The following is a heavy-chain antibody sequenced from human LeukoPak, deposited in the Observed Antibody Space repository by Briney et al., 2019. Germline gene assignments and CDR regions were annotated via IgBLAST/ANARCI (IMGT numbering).Heavy chain of an antibody. Sequence: GGSLRLSCAASGFAFSSYSMNWVRQAPGKGLEWVSSISSSGSTIYYADSVKGRFTISRDNAKNSLYLQMDSLRAEDTAVYYCAELGITMIGGVWGKGTTVTISS. D-gene: IGHD3-10*02. CDR2: ISSSGSTI. CDR3: AELGITMIGGV. CDR1: GFAFSSYS. J-gene: IGHJ6*04. V-gene: IGHV3-48*04.